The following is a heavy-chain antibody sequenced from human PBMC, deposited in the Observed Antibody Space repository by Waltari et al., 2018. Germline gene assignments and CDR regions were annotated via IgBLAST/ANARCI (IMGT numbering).Heavy chain of an antibody. CDR1: GGHFSSYT. J-gene: IGHJ4*02. D-gene: IGHD6-13*01. V-gene: IGHV1-69*02. Sequence: QVQLVQSGAEVKKPGSSVKVSCKASGGHFSSYTISWVRQAPGQGLEWMGRIIPILGIANYAQKFQGRVTITADKSTSTAYMELSSLRSEDTAVYYCARGGIAAAQGHFDYWGQGTLVTVSS. CDR3: ARGGIAAAQGHFDY. CDR2: IIPILGIA.